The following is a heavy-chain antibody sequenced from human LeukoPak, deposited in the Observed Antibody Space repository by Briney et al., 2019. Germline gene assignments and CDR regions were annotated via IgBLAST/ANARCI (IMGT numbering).Heavy chain of an antibody. D-gene: IGHD2-21*02. CDR2: ISAYNGNT. V-gene: IGHV1-18*01. J-gene: IGHJ4*02. CDR3: ARDKKTHLTLGFNDY. CDR1: GYTFTSYG. Sequence: ASVKVSCKASGYTFTSYGINWVRQAPGQGLEWMGWISAYNGNTKYAQKVQGRVTMTTDTSTNTAYMELRSLRSDGTAVYYCARDKKTHLTLGFNDYWGQGTLVTVSS.